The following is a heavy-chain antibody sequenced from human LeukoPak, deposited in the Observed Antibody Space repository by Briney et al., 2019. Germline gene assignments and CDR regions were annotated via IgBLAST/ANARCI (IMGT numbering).Heavy chain of an antibody. CDR2: NRNKANSYTT. J-gene: IGHJ4*02. D-gene: IGHD1-26*01. Sequence: PGGSLRLSCAASGFTFSDHYMDWVRQAPGKGLEWVGRNRNKANSYTTEYAASVRGRFTISRDDSKNSLYLQMNSLTAEDTAVYYCAKESQLSYSGTFYIDYWGQGTLVTVSS. CDR1: GFTFSDHY. V-gene: IGHV3-72*01. CDR3: AKESQLSYSGTFYIDY.